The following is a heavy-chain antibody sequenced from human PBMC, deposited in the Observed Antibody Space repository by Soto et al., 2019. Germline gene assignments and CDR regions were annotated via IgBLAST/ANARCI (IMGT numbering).Heavy chain of an antibody. V-gene: IGHV3-48*03. D-gene: IGHD5-18*01. Sequence: EVQLVESGGGLVQPGGSLRLSCAASGFTFSSYEMNWVRQAPGKGLEWVSYISSSGSTIYYADSVKGRFTISRDNDKNSLYLQMNSLRAEDTAVYYCASPDSAMVNRAVYYYGMDVWGQGTTVTVSS. CDR3: ASPDSAMVNRAVYYYGMDV. CDR1: GFTFSSYE. CDR2: ISSSGSTI. J-gene: IGHJ6*02.